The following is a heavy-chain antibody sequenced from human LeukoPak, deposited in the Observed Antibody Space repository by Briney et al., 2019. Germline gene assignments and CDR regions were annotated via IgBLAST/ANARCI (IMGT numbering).Heavy chain of an antibody. CDR2: IRGKAYGGTT. CDR1: GYTFGDYA. Sequence: PGGSLRLSCTASGYTFGDYAMSWVRQAPGKGLEWVGLIRGKAYGGTTEYAASVKGRFTISRDDPITIAYLQMNRLTTEDTAVYYCSRSGDSSGYYQYFDYWGQGTLVTVSS. J-gene: IGHJ4*02. V-gene: IGHV3-49*04. CDR3: SRSGDSSGYYQYFDY. D-gene: IGHD3-22*01.